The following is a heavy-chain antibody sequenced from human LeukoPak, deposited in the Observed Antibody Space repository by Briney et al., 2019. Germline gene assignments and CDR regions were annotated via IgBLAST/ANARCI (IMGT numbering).Heavy chain of an antibody. J-gene: IGHJ4*02. CDR1: GGTFSSYA. Sequence: ASVKVSCKASGGTFSSYAISWVRQAPGQGLEWMGGIIPIFGTANYAQKFQGRVTITADESTSTAYIELSSLRSEDTAVYYCARESTEYYYDSSGYYSPLNYWGQGTLVTVSS. V-gene: IGHV1-69*13. D-gene: IGHD3-22*01. CDR3: ARESTEYYYDSSGYYSPLNY. CDR2: IIPIFGTA.